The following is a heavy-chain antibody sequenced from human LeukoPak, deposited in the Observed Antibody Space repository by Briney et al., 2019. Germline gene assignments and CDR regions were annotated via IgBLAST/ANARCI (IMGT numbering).Heavy chain of an antibody. D-gene: IGHD5-24*01. CDR1: GFIFNNYG. J-gene: IGHJ4*02. CDR3: TRVGYIDEGIDY. Sequence: GGSLRLSCTASGFIFNNYGMNWVRQAPGKGLEWISYIKGRSDTIHYADSVKGRFTISRDNAKNSLYLQMNSLRAEDTAIYYCTRVGYIDEGIDYWGQGTLVTVSS. CDR2: IKGRSDTI. V-gene: IGHV3-48*04.